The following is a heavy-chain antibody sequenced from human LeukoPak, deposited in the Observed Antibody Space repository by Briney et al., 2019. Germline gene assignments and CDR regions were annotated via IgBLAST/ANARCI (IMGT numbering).Heavy chain of an antibody. CDR1: GGSISSSSYY. CDR3: ARVAPYSSSSRWFDP. J-gene: IGHJ5*02. V-gene: IGHV4-39*07. CDR2: IYYNGST. Sequence: PSETLSLTCTVSGGSISSSSYYWGWIRQPPGKGLEWIGSIYYNGSTYYNPSLKSRVTISVDTSKNQFSLKLSSVTAADTAVYYCARVAPYSSSSRWFDPWGQGTLVTVSS. D-gene: IGHD6-13*01.